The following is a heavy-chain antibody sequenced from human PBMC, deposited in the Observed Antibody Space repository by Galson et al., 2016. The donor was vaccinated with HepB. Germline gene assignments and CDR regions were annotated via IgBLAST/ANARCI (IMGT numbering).Heavy chain of an antibody. D-gene: IGHD3-10*01. CDR2: INHSGST. CDR3: AREGHITMVRGARRYFDY. J-gene: IGHJ4*02. V-gene: IGHV4-34*01. Sequence: SETLSLTCAVYGGSFSGYYWNWIRQPPGKGLEWIGEINHSGSTKYNPSLKSRVTISVDTSKNQFSLKLSSVTAADTAVYYCAREGHITMVRGARRYFDYWGQGNLVTVSS. CDR1: GGSFSGYY.